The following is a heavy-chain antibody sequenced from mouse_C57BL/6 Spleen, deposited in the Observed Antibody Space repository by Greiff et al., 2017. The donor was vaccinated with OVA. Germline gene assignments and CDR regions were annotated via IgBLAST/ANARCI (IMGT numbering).Heavy chain of an antibody. V-gene: IGHV1-69*01. CDR2: TDPSDSYT. J-gene: IGHJ2*01. CDR1: GYTFTSYW. CDR3: AREGAYPTGFDY. D-gene: IGHD1-1*01. Sequence: VQLQQPGAELVMPGASVKLSCKASGYTFTSYWMHWVKQRPGQGLEWIGETDPSDSYTNYNQKFKGKSTLTVDKSSSTAYMQLSSLTSEDSAVYYCAREGAYPTGFDYWGQGTTLTVSS.